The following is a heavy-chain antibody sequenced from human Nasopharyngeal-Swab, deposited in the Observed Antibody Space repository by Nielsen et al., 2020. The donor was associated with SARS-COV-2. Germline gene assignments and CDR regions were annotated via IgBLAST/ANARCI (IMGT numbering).Heavy chain of an antibody. CDR3: ARDQEGYCSSTSCYDKGAFDI. CDR2: ISSSSSYI. CDR1: GFTFSSYS. Sequence: GESLKISYAASGFTFSSYSMNWVRQAPGKGLEWVSSISSSSSYIYYADSVKGRFTISRDNAKNSLYLQMNSLRAEDTAVYYCARDQEGYCSSTSCYDKGAFDIWGQGTMVTVSS. J-gene: IGHJ3*02. D-gene: IGHD2-2*01. V-gene: IGHV3-21*01.